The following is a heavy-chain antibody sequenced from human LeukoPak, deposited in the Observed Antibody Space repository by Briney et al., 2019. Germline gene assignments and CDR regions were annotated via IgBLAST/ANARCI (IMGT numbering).Heavy chain of an antibody. D-gene: IGHD6-13*01. Sequence: PGGSLRLSCAASGFTFSSYSMNWVRQAPGKGLEWVSYISSSSSTIYYADSVKGRFTISRDNAKNSLYLQMNSLRAEDTAVYYCARAVYSSSWYGGVFDYWGQGTLVTVSS. CDR3: ARAVYSSSWYGGVFDY. CDR1: GFTFSSYS. V-gene: IGHV3-48*04. J-gene: IGHJ4*02. CDR2: ISSSSSTI.